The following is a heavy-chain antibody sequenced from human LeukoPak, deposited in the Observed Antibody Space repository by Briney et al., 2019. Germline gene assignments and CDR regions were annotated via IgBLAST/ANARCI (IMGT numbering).Heavy chain of an antibody. V-gene: IGHV1-8*02. CDR2: MNPSSGDT. J-gene: IGHJ4*02. Sequence: ASVKVSCKASGYTFTGSDINWVRQAAGQGLEWMGWMNPSSGDTGYAQKFQGRVTMTRDTSISTAYVELSSLRSEDTAVYFCARTLSRLNHYGDSAADCWGQGTLVTVSS. CDR1: GYTFTGSD. CDR3: ARTLSRLNHYGDSAADC. D-gene: IGHD4-17*01.